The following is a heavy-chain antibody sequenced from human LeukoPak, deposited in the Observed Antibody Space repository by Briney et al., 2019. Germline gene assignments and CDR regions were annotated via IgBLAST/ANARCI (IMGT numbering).Heavy chain of an antibody. J-gene: IGHJ6*03. CDR1: GGSFSGYY. CDR2: INHSGST. Sequence: PSETLSLTCAVYGGSFSGYYWSWIRQPPGKGLEWIGEINHSGSTYYNPSLKSRVTISVDTSKNQFSLKLSSVTAADTAVYYCARGFNHYMDVWGKGTTVTVSS. V-gene: IGHV4-34*01. D-gene: IGHD1-14*01. CDR3: ARGFNHYMDV.